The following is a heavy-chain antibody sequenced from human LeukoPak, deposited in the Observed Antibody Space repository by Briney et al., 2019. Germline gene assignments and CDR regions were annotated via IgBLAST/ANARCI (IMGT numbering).Heavy chain of an antibody. V-gene: IGHV1-69*05. CDR1: GGTFSSYA. J-gene: IGHJ6*03. D-gene: IGHD6-13*01. Sequence: HGASVKVSCKASGGTFSSYAISWVRQAPGQGLEWMGGIIPIFGTANYAQKFQGRVTITTDESTSTAYMELSSLRSEDTAVYYCARGPRAAAGTWGYYYYYMDVWGKGTTVTVSS. CDR2: IIPIFGTA. CDR3: ARGPRAAAGTWGYYYYYMDV.